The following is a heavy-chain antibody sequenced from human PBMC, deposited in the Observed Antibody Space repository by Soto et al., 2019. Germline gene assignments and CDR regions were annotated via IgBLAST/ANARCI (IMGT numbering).Heavy chain of an antibody. CDR2: IYSSGGS. CDR1: GASVSSGDYY. CDR3: VGTGTTDDY. D-gene: IGHD1-1*01. Sequence: PSETLSLTCTVSGASVSSGDYYWSCIRQPPGKGLEWIGYIYSSGGSYYNPSLKGRLTISIDTSKNQFSLKLNPVTVADTAIYYCVGTGTTDDYWGRGTLVTSPQ. V-gene: IGHV4-30-4*01. J-gene: IGHJ4*02.